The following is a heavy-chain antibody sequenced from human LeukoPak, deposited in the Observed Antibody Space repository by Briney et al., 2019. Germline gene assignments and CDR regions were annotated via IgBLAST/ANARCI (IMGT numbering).Heavy chain of an antibody. CDR3: ARAAKNVVVTAIDY. CDR2: INHSGST. V-gene: IGHV4-34*01. CDR1: GGSLSGYY. J-gene: IGHJ4*02. D-gene: IGHD2-21*02. Sequence: SETLSLTCAVYGGSLSGYYWSWIRQPPGKGLEWIGEINHSGSTNYNPSLKSRVTISVDTSKNQFSLKLSSVTAADTAVYYCARAAKNVVVTAIDYWGQGTLVTVSS.